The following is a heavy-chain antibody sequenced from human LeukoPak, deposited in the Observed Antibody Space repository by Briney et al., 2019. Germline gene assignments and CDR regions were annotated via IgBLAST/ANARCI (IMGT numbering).Heavy chain of an antibody. Sequence: PSETLSLTCTVSGGSISSYYWSWIRQPPGKGLEWIGYIYYSVSTNYNPSLKSRVTMSVDTSKNQFSLKLSSVTAADTAVYYCASYGDYGHFDIWGQGTMVTVSS. CDR1: GGSISSYY. J-gene: IGHJ3*02. CDR2: IYYSVST. D-gene: IGHD4-17*01. V-gene: IGHV4-59*12. CDR3: ASYGDYGHFDI.